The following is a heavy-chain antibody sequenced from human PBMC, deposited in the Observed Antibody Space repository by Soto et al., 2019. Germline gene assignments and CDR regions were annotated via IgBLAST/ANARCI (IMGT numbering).Heavy chain of an antibody. CDR3: AGYSSSWRHYYYYYMDV. D-gene: IGHD6-13*01. Sequence: SETLSLTCTVSGGSISSYYWSWIRQPPGKGLEWNGYIYYSGSTNYNPSLKSRVTISVDTSKNQFYLKLSSVTAAVTAVYYCAGYSSSWRHYYYYYMDVWGKGTTVTVSS. V-gene: IGHV4-59*01. CDR2: IYYSGST. J-gene: IGHJ6*03. CDR1: GGSISSYY.